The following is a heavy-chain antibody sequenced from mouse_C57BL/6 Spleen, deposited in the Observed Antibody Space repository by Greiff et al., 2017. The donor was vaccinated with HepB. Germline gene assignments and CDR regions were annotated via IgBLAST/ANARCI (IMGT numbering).Heavy chain of an antibody. CDR2: ISSGSSTI. D-gene: IGHD2-4*01. Sequence: EVMLVESGGGLVKPGGSLKLSCAASGFTFSDYGMHWVRQAPEKGLEWVAYISSGSSTIYYADTVKGRFTISRDNAKNNLFLQMTSLRSEDTAMYYCARSYYDYDYFDYWGQGTTLTVSS. CDR3: ARSYYDYDYFDY. V-gene: IGHV5-17*01. CDR1: GFTFSDYG. J-gene: IGHJ2*01.